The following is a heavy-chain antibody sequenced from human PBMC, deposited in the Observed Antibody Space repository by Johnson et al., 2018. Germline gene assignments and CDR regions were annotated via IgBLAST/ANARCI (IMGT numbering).Heavy chain of an antibody. CDR3: ASPLGWGDAFDI. Sequence: VQLVQSGGGLVQPGGSLRLSCAASGFTFSSYAMHWVRQAPGKGLEYVSAISSNGGSTYYANSVKGRFTISRDNSKNTLYRQMGGLRDEDMAVYYCASPLGWGDAFDIGGQGTMVTVSS. CDR2: ISSNGGST. D-gene: IGHD1-26*01. CDR1: GFTFSSYA. V-gene: IGHV3-64*01. J-gene: IGHJ3*02.